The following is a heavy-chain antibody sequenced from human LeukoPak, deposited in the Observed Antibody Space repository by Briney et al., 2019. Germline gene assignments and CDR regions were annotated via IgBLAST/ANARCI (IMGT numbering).Heavy chain of an antibody. CDR2: IYYSGST. Sequence: SETLSLTCTVSGGSISSSSYYWGWIRQPPGKGLEWIGSIYYSGSTYYNPSLKSRVTISVDTSKNQFSLKLSSVTAADTAVYYCARNLHCSGGSCYSGFDYWGQGTLVTVSS. CDR1: GGSISSSSYY. J-gene: IGHJ4*02. CDR3: ARNLHCSGGSCYSGFDY. D-gene: IGHD2-15*01. V-gene: IGHV4-39*07.